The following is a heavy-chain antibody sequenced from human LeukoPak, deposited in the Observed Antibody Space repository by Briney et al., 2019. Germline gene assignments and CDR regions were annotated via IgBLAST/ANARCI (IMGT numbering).Heavy chain of an antibody. D-gene: IGHD4-17*01. V-gene: IGHV4-59*07. Sequence: PSDPLSITSTVAGGSITSYSWSWIRQPPGKVLEWIGYIYYTGSTNYNPSLKSRVTISVDTSKNQFSLKLSSVTAADTAVYYCARRGYGDYADYWGQGSLVTVSS. CDR2: IYYTGST. CDR3: ARRGYGDYADY. J-gene: IGHJ4*02. CDR1: GGSITSYS.